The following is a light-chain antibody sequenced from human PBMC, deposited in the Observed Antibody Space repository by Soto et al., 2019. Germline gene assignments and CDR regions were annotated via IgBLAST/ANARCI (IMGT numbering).Light chain of an antibody. J-gene: IGLJ1*01. V-gene: IGLV2-8*01. CDR3: TSYAGGNNV. CDR2: EVN. Sequence: QSALTQPPSASGSPGQSVTISCSGTSSDVGAYTYVSWYQQHPGKVPKLMVYEVNKRPSGVPDRFSGSKSGNTASLTVSGLQAEDEADYYCTSYAGGNNVFGTGTKLTVL. CDR1: SSDVGAYTY.